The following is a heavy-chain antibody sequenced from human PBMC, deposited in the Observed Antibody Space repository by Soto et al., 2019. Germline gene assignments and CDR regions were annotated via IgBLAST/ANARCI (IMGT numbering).Heavy chain of an antibody. D-gene: IGHD3-22*01. CDR1: GGSISSYY. V-gene: IGHV4-59*01. Sequence: PSETLSLTCTVSGGSISSYYWSWIRQPPGKGLEWIGYIYYSVSTNYNPSLKSRVTISVDTSKNQFSLKLSSVTAADTAVYYCARAHYDSTHQPLPVDAFDIWGQGTMVTVSS. J-gene: IGHJ3*02. CDR3: ARAHYDSTHQPLPVDAFDI. CDR2: IYYSVST.